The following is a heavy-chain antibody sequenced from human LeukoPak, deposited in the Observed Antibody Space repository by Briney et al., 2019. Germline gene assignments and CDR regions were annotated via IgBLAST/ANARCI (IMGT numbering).Heavy chain of an antibody. CDR3: ALASMVQGVTFDY. D-gene: IGHD3-10*01. CDR2: ISGSGGST. J-gene: IGHJ4*02. Sequence: GGSLRLSSAASGFTFSSYAMSWVRQAPGKGLEWVSAISGSGGSTYYADSVKGRFTISRDNSKNTLYLQMNSLRAEDTAVYYCALASMVQGVTFDYWGQGTLVTVSS. V-gene: IGHV3-23*01. CDR1: GFTFSSYA.